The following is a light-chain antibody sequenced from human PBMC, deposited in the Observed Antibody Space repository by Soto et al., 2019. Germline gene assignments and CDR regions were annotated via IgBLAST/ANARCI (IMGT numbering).Light chain of an antibody. CDR3: QQYGSPGVT. Sequence: IVXTXSPGTLSXXXGXXATLSCRASQXVXSSYLAWYQQKPGQAPRLLIYGASSRATGIPDRFSGSGSGTDFTLTISRLEPDDFAVYYCQQYGSPGVTFGPGTKVDIK. CDR1: QXVXSSY. J-gene: IGKJ3*01. CDR2: GAS. V-gene: IGKV3-20*01.